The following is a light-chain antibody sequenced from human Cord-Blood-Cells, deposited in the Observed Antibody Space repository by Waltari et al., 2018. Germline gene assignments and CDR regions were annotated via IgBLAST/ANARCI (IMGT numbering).Light chain of an antibody. CDR1: QSISSW. CDR3: QQYNSYSPWT. CDR2: DAS. J-gene: IGKJ1*01. Sequence: DIQMTQSPSTLSASVGDRVTITCRASQSISSWLAWYQQKPGKGPKPLIYDASSLESGVPSRFSVSGSGTEFTLTISSLQPDDFATYSCQQYNSYSPWTFGQGTKVEIK. V-gene: IGKV1-5*01.